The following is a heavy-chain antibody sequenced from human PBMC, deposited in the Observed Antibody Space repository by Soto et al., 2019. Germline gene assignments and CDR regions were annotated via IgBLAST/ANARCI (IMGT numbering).Heavy chain of an antibody. Sequence: QVQLVESGGGVVQPGRSLRLSCAASGFIFRNFGMHWVRRAPGKGLEWVAVISGDGNGKYYPDSMKGRFTISRDNFNNTLYLQLNSLRPEDTAVYHCVQGASTAHQPLDSWGQGVLVTVSS. J-gene: IGHJ4*02. CDR3: VQGASTAHQPLDS. CDR2: ISGDGNGK. CDR1: GFIFRNFG. V-gene: IGHV3-30*03. D-gene: IGHD1-26*01.